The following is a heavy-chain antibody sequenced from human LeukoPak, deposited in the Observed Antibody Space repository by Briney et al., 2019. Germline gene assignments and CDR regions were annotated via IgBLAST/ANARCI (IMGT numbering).Heavy chain of an antibody. CDR1: GGTFSGYT. J-gene: IGHJ6*02. CDR2: IIPILGIA. D-gene: IGHD3-10*01. V-gene: IGHV1-69*04. CDR3: AREYGSGSYYYYYGMDV. Sequence: SVTVSCKASGGTFSGYTISWVRQAPGQGLEWMGRIIPILGIANYAQKFQGRVTITADKSTGTAYMELSSLRSEDTAVYYCAREYGSGSYYYYYGMDVWGQGTTVTVSS.